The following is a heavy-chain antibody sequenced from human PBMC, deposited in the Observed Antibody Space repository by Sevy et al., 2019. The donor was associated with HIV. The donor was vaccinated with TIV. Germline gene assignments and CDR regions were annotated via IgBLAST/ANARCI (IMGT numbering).Heavy chain of an antibody. J-gene: IGHJ4*02. CDR1: GGSISSGDYY. V-gene: IGHV4-30-4*01. D-gene: IGHD3-3*01. Sequence: SETLSLTCTVSGGSISSGDYYWSRIRQPPGKGLEWIGYIYYSGSTYYNPSLKSRVTISVDTSKNQFSLKLSSVTAADTAVYYCASTKLISYYFDYWGQGTLVTVSS. CDR3: ASTKLISYYFDY. CDR2: IYYSGST.